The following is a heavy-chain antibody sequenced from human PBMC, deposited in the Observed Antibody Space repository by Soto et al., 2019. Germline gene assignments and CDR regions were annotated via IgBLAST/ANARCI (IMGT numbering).Heavy chain of an antibody. CDR1: GGSISSSSYY. CDR3: ARHLNGDYSPLYNLFDP. J-gene: IGHJ5*02. Sequence: SETLSLTCTVSGGSISSSSYYWGWIRQPPGKGLEWIGSIYYSGSTYYNPSLKSRVTISVDTSKNQFSLKLSSVTAADTAVYYCARHLNGDYSPLYNLFDPWGQGTLVTVSS. CDR2: IYYSGST. V-gene: IGHV4-39*01. D-gene: IGHD4-17*01.